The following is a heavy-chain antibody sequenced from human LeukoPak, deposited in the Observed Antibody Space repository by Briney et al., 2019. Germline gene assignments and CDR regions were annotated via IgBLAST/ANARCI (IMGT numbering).Heavy chain of an antibody. CDR3: AKGFMSSGWYFDY. J-gene: IGHJ4*02. CDR2: ISGSGGST. Sequence: PGGSLRLSCAASGFTFSSYAMSWVCQAPGKGLEWVSAISGSGGSTYYADSVKGRFTISRDNSKNTLYLQMNSLRAEDTAVYYCAKGFMSSGWYFDYWGQGTLVTVSS. V-gene: IGHV3-23*01. D-gene: IGHD6-19*01. CDR1: GFTFSSYA.